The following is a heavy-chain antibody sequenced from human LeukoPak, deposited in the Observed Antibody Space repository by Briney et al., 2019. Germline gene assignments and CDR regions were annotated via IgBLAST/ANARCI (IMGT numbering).Heavy chain of an antibody. CDR1: GFTFSSYW. D-gene: IGHD2-2*01. V-gene: IGHV3-7*01. CDR2: IKQDGSEK. Sequence: PGGSLRLSCAASGFTFSSYWMSWVRQAPGKGLEWVANIKQDGSEKYYVDSVKGRFTISRDNAKNSLYLQMNGLRAEDTAVYYCASTNGGYYFDYWGQGTLVTVSS. J-gene: IGHJ4*02. CDR3: ASTNGGYYFDY.